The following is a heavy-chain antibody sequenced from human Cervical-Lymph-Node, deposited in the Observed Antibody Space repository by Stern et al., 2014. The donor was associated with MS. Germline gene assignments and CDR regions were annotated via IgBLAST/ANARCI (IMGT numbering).Heavy chain of an antibody. CDR1: GYIFTDYY. CDR3: VRFPFYDSASPRDY. V-gene: IGHV1-2*06. CDR2: LNPATGGT. D-gene: IGHD3-10*01. Sequence: QVQLVQSGAEVRKPGASLKVSCKASGYIFTDYYMHWVRQAPGRGLEWMGRLNPATGGTNSAQKFQDRLNMTRDTFISTAYLDLSRLTSDDTAMYYCVRFPFYDSASPRDYWGQGTLVTVSS. J-gene: IGHJ4*02.